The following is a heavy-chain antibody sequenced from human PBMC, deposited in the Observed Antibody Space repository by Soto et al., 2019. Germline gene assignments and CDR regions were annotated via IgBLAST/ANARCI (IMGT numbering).Heavy chain of an antibody. CDR2: ISGENGET. Sequence: QVQVVQSGAEVKKPGASVKFACTASGYTFTTFGMSWVRQAPGQGLVWMGWISGENGETNSAQRSKSTVTMTTATPTNTAYRELRSLTSDHTAVYYCARCYCSAGSCFTGWHFDLWGRGTLVTVSS. CDR1: GYTFTTFG. V-gene: IGHV1-18*01. D-gene: IGHD2-15*01. CDR3: ARCYCSAGSCFTGWHFDL. J-gene: IGHJ2*01.